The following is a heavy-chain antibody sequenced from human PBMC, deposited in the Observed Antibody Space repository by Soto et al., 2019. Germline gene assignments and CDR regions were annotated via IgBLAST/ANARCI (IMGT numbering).Heavy chain of an antibody. Sequence: QLLQSGAEVKKPGASVKVSCTASGYTFTSFGFSWVRQAPGEGLEWMGWISVYNGNTNYAQKFQDRVTMTTDPSTSTAYMELRSLRSDDTAIYYCAVCYDFGSGSLHGMDVWGQGTTVTVSS. V-gene: IGHV1-18*01. CDR1: GYTFTSFG. CDR2: ISVYNGNT. D-gene: IGHD3-3*01. J-gene: IGHJ6*02. CDR3: AVCYDFGSGSLHGMDV.